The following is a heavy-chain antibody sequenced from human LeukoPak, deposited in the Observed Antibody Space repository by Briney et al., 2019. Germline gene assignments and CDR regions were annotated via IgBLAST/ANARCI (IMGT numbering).Heavy chain of an antibody. J-gene: IGHJ4*02. Sequence: GGSLRLSCAASEFDFSSHAMTWVRQAPGKGLEWVSAISISGSKTYYADSVKGRFTISRDNSKYTLYLQMNSLRAEDTAVYYCANEIRPNDYWGQGTQVTVSS. D-gene: IGHD4-17*01. CDR3: ANEIRPNDY. V-gene: IGHV3-23*01. CDR2: ISISGSKT. CDR1: EFDFSSHA.